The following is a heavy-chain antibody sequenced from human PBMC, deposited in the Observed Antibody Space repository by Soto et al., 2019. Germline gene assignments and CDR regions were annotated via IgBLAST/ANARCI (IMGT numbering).Heavy chain of an antibody. CDR3: ARDLASPYYYYGMDV. Sequence: QVQLVESGGGVVQPGRSLRLSCAASGFTFSSYAMHWVRQAPGKGLEWVAVISYDGSNKYYADSVKGRFTISRDNSKNTLYLQMNSLRDEDTAVYYCARDLASPYYYYGMDVWGQGTTVTVSS. V-gene: IGHV3-30-3*01. CDR2: ISYDGSNK. CDR1: GFTFSSYA. J-gene: IGHJ6*02.